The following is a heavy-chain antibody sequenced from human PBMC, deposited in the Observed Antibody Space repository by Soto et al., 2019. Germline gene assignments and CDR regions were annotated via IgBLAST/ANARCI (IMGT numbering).Heavy chain of an antibody. V-gene: IGHV3-30*18. J-gene: IGHJ4*02. D-gene: IGHD2-15*01. CDR3: AKDGAPRYCSGRSCHPAGAY. CDR2: ISHDGSNK. Sequence: QVQLVESGGGVVQPGRSLRLSCAGSGFTFSNYGLHWVRQTPGKGLEWVAFISHDGSNKYYADYVKGRFTISRDRSKSTMYIEMDSLRVEDTAVYYCAKDGAPRYCSGRSCHPAGAYWGQGTLVTVSS. CDR1: GFTFSNYG.